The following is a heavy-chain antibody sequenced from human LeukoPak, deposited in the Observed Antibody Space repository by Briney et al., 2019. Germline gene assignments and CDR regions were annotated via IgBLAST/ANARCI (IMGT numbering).Heavy chain of an antibody. D-gene: IGHD6-19*01. Sequence: GGSLRLSCAASGFIFSSYAMSWVRQAPGKGLGWVSGISGSGGSTYYADSVKGRFSISRDNSKNTLYLQMNSLRAEDTAAYYCAKVLPIAVAGTPELFDYWGQGTLVTVSA. CDR1: GFIFSSYA. V-gene: IGHV3-23*01. CDR3: AKVLPIAVAGTPELFDY. J-gene: IGHJ4*02. CDR2: ISGSGGST.